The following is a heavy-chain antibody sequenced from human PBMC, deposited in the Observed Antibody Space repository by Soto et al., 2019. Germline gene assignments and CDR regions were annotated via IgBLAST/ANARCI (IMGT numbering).Heavy chain of an antibody. CDR2: IWYDGSNK. CDR1: GFTFSSYG. CDR3: ARAWELLMHFDY. V-gene: IGHV3-33*08. D-gene: IGHD1-26*01. J-gene: IGHJ4*02. Sequence: PWGSLRLSCAASGFTFSSYGMHWVRQAPGKGLEWVAVIWYDGSNKYYADSVKGRFTISRDNSKNTLYLQMNSLRAEDTAVYYCARAWELLMHFDYWGQGTLVTVSS.